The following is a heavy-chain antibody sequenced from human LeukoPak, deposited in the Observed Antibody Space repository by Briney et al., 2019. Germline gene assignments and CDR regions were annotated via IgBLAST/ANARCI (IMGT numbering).Heavy chain of an antibody. V-gene: IGHV4-34*01. D-gene: IGHD1-7*01. CDR1: GGSFSNYY. Sequence: SETLSLTCAVYGGSFSNYYWSWIRQPPGEGLEWIGEINDSGRTNYNPSLMSRVTVSVDTSKNQFSLRLTSVTATYTAVYDCARRWNYGRNYYIDVWGKGATVSVSS. CDR3: ARRWNYGRNYYIDV. J-gene: IGHJ6*03. CDR2: INDSGRT.